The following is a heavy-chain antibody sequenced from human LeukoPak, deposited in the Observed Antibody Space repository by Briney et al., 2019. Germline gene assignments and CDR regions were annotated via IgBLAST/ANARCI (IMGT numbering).Heavy chain of an antibody. D-gene: IGHD6-19*01. V-gene: IGHV3-48*01. CDR2: IGASSSPI. CDR1: GFTFSSYS. J-gene: IGHJ5*02. CDR3: ARLGVVGTGNWFDP. Sequence: GGSLRLSCAASGFTFSSYSTNWVRQAPGKGLEWVSYIGASSSPIFYADSVKGRFTISRDNARNSLYLQMDSLRAEDTAVYYCARLGVVGTGNWFDPWGQGTLVTVSS.